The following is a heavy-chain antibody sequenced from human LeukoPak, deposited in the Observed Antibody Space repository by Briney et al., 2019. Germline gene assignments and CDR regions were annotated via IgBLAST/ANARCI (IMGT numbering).Heavy chain of an antibody. CDR2: INHSGST. Sequence: SETLSLTLAGYGGSFSGYYWSWIRPPPGKGLEGVGEINHSGSTNYNPSLKSRVTISVDTSKNQFSLKLSSVTAADTAVYYCARKGDYYYYGMDVWGQGTTVTVSS. J-gene: IGHJ6*02. CDR1: GGSFSGYY. V-gene: IGHV4-34*01. CDR3: ARKGDYYYYGMDV.